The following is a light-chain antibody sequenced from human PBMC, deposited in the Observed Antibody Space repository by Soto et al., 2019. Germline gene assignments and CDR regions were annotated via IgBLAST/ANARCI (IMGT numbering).Light chain of an antibody. V-gene: IGKV3-20*01. CDR1: QSVSSSF. CDR3: QQYGSSPRT. J-gene: IGKJ1*01. Sequence: EIVLTQSPGTLSLSPGERATLSCRASQSVSSSFLAWYQQIPGQAPRVLIYGASSRATGIPDRFSGSGSGTDFTLTISRLEPEDVAVYYCQQYGSSPRTFGQGTKVEIK. CDR2: GAS.